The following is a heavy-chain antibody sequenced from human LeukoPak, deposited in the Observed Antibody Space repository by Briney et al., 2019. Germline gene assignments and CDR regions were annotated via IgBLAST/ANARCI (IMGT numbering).Heavy chain of an antibody. CDR3: ARYVYRNRATSAVWWFGP. Sequence: SETLSLTCTVSGGSISSYYWSWIRQPPGKGLEWIGYIYYSGSTNYNPSLKSRVTISVDTSKNQFSLKLSSVTAADTAVYYCARYVYRNRATSAVWWFGPWGQGTLVTVSS. CDR2: IYYSGST. J-gene: IGHJ5*02. D-gene: IGHD4-11*01. V-gene: IGHV4-59*08. CDR1: GGSISSYY.